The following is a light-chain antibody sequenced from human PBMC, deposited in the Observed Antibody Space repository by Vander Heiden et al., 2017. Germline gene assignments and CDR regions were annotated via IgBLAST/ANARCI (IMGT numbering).Light chain of an antibody. CDR1: QSVLSSSNNKNY. Sequence: DIVMTQSPDSLAVSLGERATINCKSSQSVLSSSNNKNYLAWYQQKPGQPPKLLIYWASTRKSGVPDRFSGSGSGTDFTLTISSLQAEDVAVYYCQQYDISPPTFGQGTKVEIK. J-gene: IGKJ1*01. V-gene: IGKV4-1*01. CDR3: QQYDISPPT. CDR2: WAS.